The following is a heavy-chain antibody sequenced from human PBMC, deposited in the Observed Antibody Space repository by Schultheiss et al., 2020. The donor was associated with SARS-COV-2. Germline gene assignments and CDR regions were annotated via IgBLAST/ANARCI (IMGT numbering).Heavy chain of an antibody. V-gene: IGHV4-38-2*01. D-gene: IGHD3-16*01. J-gene: IGHJ3*02. CDR3: ARGGLMPDDAFDI. Sequence: SETLSLTWAVSGYSISSGYFWGWIRQPPGKGLEWIGEINHSGSTNYNPSLKSRVTISVDTSKNQFSLKLSSVTAADTAVYYCARGGLMPDDAFDIWGQGTMVTVSS. CDR2: INHSGST. CDR1: GYSISSGYF.